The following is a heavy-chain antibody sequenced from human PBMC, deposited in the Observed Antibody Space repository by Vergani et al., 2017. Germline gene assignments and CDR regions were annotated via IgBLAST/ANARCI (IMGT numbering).Heavy chain of an antibody. CDR3: ARVMYRDEASTGYRLEGMDI. CDR1: NDSVSNTFYY. V-gene: IGHV4-39*07. CDR2: IYYSGST. D-gene: IGHD3-9*01. Sequence: QVQLQESGPGLVKPSETLSLTCTVSNDSVSNTFYYWGWIRQTPGKGLEWIGSIYYSGSTYYNPSLERRVTMSVATSKSQFSLKLRSVTAADTAVYFCARVMYRDEASTGYRLEGMDIWGQGTTVTISS. J-gene: IGHJ6*02.